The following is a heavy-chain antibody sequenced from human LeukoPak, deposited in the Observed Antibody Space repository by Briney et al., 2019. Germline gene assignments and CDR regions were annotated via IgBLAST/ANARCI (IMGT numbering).Heavy chain of an antibody. J-gene: IGHJ4*02. CDR1: GFTYRNYW. CDR3: ASSLLGVSP. CDR2: ISGDGSTT. V-gene: IGHV3-74*01. D-gene: IGHD3-3*01. Sequence: GGFLRLSCAVSGFTYRNYWMYWVRQAPGEALVWVSRISGDGSTTTYADTVKGRFTISRDNAKNTLYLQMNSLRADDTAVYYCASSLLGVSPWGQGTLVTVSS.